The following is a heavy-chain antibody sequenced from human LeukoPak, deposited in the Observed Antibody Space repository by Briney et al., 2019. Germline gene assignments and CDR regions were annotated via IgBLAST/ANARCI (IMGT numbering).Heavy chain of an antibody. D-gene: IGHD3-22*01. CDR2: ISYDGSNK. CDR3: AKDRYYYDSSGSIYFDY. CDR1: GFTFSSYG. Sequence: GGSLRLSCAASGFTFSSYGMHWVRQAPGKGLEWVAVISYDGSNKYYADSVKGRFTISRDNSKNTLYLQMNTLRAEDTAVYYCAKDRYYYDSSGSIYFDYWGQGTLVTVSS. V-gene: IGHV3-30*18. J-gene: IGHJ4*02.